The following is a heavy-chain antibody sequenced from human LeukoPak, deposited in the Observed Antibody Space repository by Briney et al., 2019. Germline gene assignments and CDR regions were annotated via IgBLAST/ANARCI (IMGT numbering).Heavy chain of an antibody. CDR1: GYTFTSYG. J-gene: IGHJ4*02. CDR3: ARGDGYCSGGSCMIFDY. D-gene: IGHD2-15*01. V-gene: IGHV1-18*01. CDR2: INSYNGNA. Sequence: ASVKVSCKASGYTFTSYGISWVRQAPGQGLEWVGWINSYNGNAQYVQKFQDRVTMTTDTSTSTGYMELRSLRSDDTAVYYCARGDGYCSGGSCMIFDYWGQGTLVTVSS.